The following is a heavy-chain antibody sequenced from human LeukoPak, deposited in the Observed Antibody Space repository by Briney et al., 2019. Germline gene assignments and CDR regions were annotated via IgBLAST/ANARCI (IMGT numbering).Heavy chain of an antibody. V-gene: IGHV3-74*01. CDR1: GFTFSTYW. CDR3: AKSASSWPLYYFDY. CDR2: INTDGNST. D-gene: IGHD6-13*01. Sequence: GGSLRLSCAASGFTFSTYWMHWVRQAPGKGLVWVSQINTDGNSTTYADSVKGRFTVSRDNAKNCLYLQMNSLRAEDTALYYCAKSASSWPLYYFDYWGQGTLVTVSS. J-gene: IGHJ4*02.